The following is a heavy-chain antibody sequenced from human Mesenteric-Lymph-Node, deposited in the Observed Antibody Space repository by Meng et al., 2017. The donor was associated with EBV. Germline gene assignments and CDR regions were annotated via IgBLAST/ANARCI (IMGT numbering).Heavy chain of an antibody. Sequence: QVQLVQSGGEVTKPGDSGRVSCKACGYTFTSYGISWVRQAPGQGREWMGWISTYNGNTNYAQKVQGRVTMTRETSTSTAYMELRSLRSDDTAVYYCARGRRDYDSGSYPDFDYWGQGTLVTVSS. J-gene: IGHJ4*02. D-gene: IGHD3-10*01. CDR2: ISTYNGNT. CDR1: GYTFTSYG. CDR3: ARGRRDYDSGSYPDFDY. V-gene: IGHV1-18*04.